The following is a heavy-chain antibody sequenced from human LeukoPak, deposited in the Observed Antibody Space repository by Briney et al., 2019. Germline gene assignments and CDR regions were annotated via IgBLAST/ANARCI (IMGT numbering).Heavy chain of an antibody. V-gene: IGHV3-23*01. CDR2: ISGSGGST. CDR1: GFTFSSYA. Sequence: GGSLRLSCAASGFTFSSYAMSWVRQAPGKGLEWVSAISGSGGSTYYAGSVKGRFTISRDNSKNTLYQQMNSLRAEDTAVYYCAKDLQSSGAVDDWGQGTLVTVSS. D-gene: IGHD6-19*01. CDR3: AKDLQSSGAVDD. J-gene: IGHJ4*02.